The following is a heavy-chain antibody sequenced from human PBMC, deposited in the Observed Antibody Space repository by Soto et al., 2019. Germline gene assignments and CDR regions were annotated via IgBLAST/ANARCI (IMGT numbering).Heavy chain of an antibody. CDR3: ARGSRPYYYGMDV. CDR2: INHSGST. D-gene: IGHD2-2*01. Sequence: ETLSLTCAVYGGSFSGYYWSWIRHPPGKVLEWIGEINHSGSTNYNPSLKSRVTISVDTSKNQFSLKLSSVTAADTAVYYCARGSRPYYYGMDVWGQGTTVTVSS. CDR1: GGSFSGYY. V-gene: IGHV4-34*01. J-gene: IGHJ6*02.